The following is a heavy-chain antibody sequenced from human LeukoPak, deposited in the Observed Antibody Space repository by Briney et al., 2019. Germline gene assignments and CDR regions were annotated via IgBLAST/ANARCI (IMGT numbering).Heavy chain of an antibody. V-gene: IGHV4-59*01. CDR2: IYYSGST. CDR1: GGSISDYY. D-gene: IGHD2-2*01. J-gene: IGHJ3*02. Sequence: SETLSLTCTVSGGSISDYYWSWIRQPPGKGLEWIGYIYYSGSTNYTPSLKSRVTISINTSKNQFSLRLSSVTAADTAVYYCAGATSREASDIWGQGTRVTVSS. CDR3: AGATSREASDI.